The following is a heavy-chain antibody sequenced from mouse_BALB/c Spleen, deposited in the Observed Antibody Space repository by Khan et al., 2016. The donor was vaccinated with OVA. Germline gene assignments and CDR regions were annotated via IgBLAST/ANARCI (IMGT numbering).Heavy chain of an antibody. CDR1: GFTFSTYG. V-gene: IGHV5-6*01. D-gene: IGHD1-1*01. J-gene: IGHJ3*01. Sequence: EVELVESGGDLVKPGGSLKLSCAASGFTFSTYGMSWVRQTPDKRLEWVATVSTGGGYTYYPDSVTGRFTISRDNAKNTLYLQMSGLKSEDTAMFYGTRLAYYYDSEGFAYWGQGTLVTVSA. CDR2: VSTGGGYT. CDR3: TRLAYYYDSEGFAY.